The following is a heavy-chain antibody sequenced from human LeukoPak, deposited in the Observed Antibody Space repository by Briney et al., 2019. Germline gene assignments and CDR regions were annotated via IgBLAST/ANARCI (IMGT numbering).Heavy chain of an antibody. D-gene: IGHD2-21*01. CDR1: GFTFSTYF. Sequence: GGSLRLSCAASGFTFSTYFMHWVRQAPGKGLEWVADIASDGSRTFYVESVKGRFTISRDNSKNTLYLQMNSLRAEDTAVYFCARERQDTILHSGAFDIWGQGTMVTVSS. CDR3: ARERQDTILHSGAFDI. J-gene: IGHJ3*02. V-gene: IGHV3-30-3*01. CDR2: IASDGSRT.